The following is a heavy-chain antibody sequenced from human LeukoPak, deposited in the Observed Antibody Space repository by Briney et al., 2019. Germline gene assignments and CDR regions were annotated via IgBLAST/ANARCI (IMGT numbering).Heavy chain of an antibody. V-gene: IGHV3-21*01. CDR3: AGYCSGGSCSYYYYGMDV. D-gene: IGHD2-15*01. CDR1: GFTFSGYS. J-gene: IGHJ6*02. CDR2: ISSSSYI. Sequence: GGSLRLSCAASGFTFSGYSINWVSQAPGKGLEWVSSISSSSYIYYTDSVKGRFTISRGNAKNSLYLQMNSLRAEDTAVYDCAGYCSGGSCSYYYYGMDVWGQGTTVTVSS.